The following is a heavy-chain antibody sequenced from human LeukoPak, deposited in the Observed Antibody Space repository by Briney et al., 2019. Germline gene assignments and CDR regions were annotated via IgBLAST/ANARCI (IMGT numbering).Heavy chain of an antibody. CDR3: AKAEFRDTAMPSYYYYGMDV. Sequence: GGSLRLSCAAPGFTFSSYGMHWVRQAPGKGLEWVAVISYDGSNKYYADSVKGRFTISRDNSKNTLYLQMNSLRAEDTAVYYCAKAEFRDTAMPSYYYYGMDVWGQGTTVTVSS. V-gene: IGHV3-30*18. CDR1: GFTFSSYG. J-gene: IGHJ6*02. CDR2: ISYDGSNK. D-gene: IGHD5-18*01.